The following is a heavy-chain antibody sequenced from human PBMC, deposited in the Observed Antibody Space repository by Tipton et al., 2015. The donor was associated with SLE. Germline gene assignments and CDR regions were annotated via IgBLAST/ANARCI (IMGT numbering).Heavy chain of an antibody. V-gene: IGHV4-34*01. Sequence: GLVKPSETLSLTCAVYGGSFSDHYWRWSWIRQPPGKGLEWIGEIDRRGNTKYNPSLKSRVTISADTSKNQFSLKLSSVTAADTAVYYCALDRGGSPNGMDVWGQGTTVTVSS. CDR2: IDRRGNT. CDR1: GGSFSDHY. D-gene: IGHD2-15*01. CDR3: ALDRGGSPNGMDV. J-gene: IGHJ6*02.